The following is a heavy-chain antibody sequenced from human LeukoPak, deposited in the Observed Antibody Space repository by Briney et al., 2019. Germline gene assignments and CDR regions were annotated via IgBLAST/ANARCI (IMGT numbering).Heavy chain of an antibody. CDR2: IYYSGST. D-gene: IGHD3-3*01. CDR3: ARVLSAMFDY. V-gene: IGHV4-30-4*01. CDR1: GGSISSGVYY. Sequence: PSETLSLTCTVFGGSISSGVYYWSWIRQPPGKGLEWIGYIYYSGSTYYNPSLKSRVTISVDTSKNQFSLKLSSVTAADTAVYYCARVLSAMFDYWGQGTLVTVSS. J-gene: IGHJ4*02.